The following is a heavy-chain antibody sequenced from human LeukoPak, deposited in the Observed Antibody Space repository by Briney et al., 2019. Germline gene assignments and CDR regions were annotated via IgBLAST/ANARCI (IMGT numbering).Heavy chain of an antibody. D-gene: IGHD6-19*01. CDR3: ARDSVGSGWPYYYYYGMDV. Sequence: GGSLRLSCAASGLTFSSYWMSWVRQAPGKGLEWAANIKQDGSEKYYVDSVKGRFTISRDNAKNSLYLQMNSLRAEDTAVYYCARDSVGSGWPYYYYYGMDVWGQGTTVTVSS. J-gene: IGHJ6*02. CDR1: GLTFSSYW. V-gene: IGHV3-7*01. CDR2: IKQDGSEK.